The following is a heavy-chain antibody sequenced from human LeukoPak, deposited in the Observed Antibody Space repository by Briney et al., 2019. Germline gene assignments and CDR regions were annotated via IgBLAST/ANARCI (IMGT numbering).Heavy chain of an antibody. J-gene: IGHJ4*02. V-gene: IGHV3-30*03. D-gene: IGHD6-19*01. CDR2: ISYDGSNK. CDR1: GFTFSSYG. CDR3: TTAVYSSGWYFPDY. Sequence: PGGSLRLSCAASGFTFSSYGMHWVRQAPGKGLEWVAVISYDGSNKYYADSVKGRFTISRDNSKNTLYLQMNSLRAEDTAVYYCTTAVYSSGWYFPDYWGQGTLVTVSS.